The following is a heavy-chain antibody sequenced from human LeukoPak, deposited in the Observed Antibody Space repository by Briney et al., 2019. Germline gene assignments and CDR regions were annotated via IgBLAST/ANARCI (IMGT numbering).Heavy chain of an antibody. D-gene: IGHD6-25*01. V-gene: IGHV4-59*01. J-gene: IGHJ6*02. CDR2: IYYSGST. CDR3: AGRFKYKVGQRPNSNYYYYGMDV. CDR1: GGSISSYY. Sequence: SETLSLTCSVSGGSISSYYWSWIRQPPGKGLEWIGYIYYSGSTNYNPSLKSRVTISVDTSKNQFSLKLSSVTAADTALYYCAGRFKYKVGQRPNSNYYYYGMDVRGQGTTVTVSS.